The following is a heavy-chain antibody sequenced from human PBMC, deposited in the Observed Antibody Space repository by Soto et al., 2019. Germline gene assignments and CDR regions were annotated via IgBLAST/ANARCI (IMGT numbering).Heavy chain of an antibody. CDR3: ARDTHSDYYGSDAFDI. D-gene: IGHD3-10*01. CDR2: ISSSSSYT. CDR1: GFTFSDYD. Sequence: QVQLVESGGGLVKPGGSLRLSCAASGFTFSDYDMSWIRQAPGKGLEWVSYISSSSSYTNYADYVKGRFTISSDNAKNSLYLQMNSLTAENTAVYYCARDTHSDYYGSDAFDIWGQGTMVTVSS. J-gene: IGHJ3*02. V-gene: IGHV3-11*05.